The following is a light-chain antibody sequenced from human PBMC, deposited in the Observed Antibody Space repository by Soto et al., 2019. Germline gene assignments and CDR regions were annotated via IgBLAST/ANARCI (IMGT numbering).Light chain of an antibody. V-gene: IGKV3-20*01. CDR1: QSVSSSY. CDR2: DAS. Sequence: ETVLTQSLGTLSLSPGERATLSCRASQSVSSSYLAWYQQKPGQAPRLLIYDASSMATGIPDRFSGSVSGTDFTVTISRLEPGDFAVYYCQQYVRSPPSWTFGQGTNVEIK. CDR3: QQYVRSPPSWT. J-gene: IGKJ1*01.